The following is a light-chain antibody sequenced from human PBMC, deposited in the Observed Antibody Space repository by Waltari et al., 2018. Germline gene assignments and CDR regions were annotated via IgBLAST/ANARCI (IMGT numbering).Light chain of an antibody. Sequence: DIQMTQSPSSLSASVGDRVTITCRASQDINNYLAWYQQKPGKVPKLLIYSASTLQSGVPSRFSGRGSGTDFTLTIISLQPEDVATYYCQKFNRAPFSFGPGTKVDIK. V-gene: IGKV1-27*01. CDR2: SAS. CDR1: QDINNY. CDR3: QKFNRAPFS. J-gene: IGKJ3*01.